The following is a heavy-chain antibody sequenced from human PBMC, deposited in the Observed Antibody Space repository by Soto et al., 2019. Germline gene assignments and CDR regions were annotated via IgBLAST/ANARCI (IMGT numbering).Heavy chain of an antibody. D-gene: IGHD5-18*01. V-gene: IGHV3-73*01. J-gene: IGHJ4*02. Sequence: EVQLVESGGGLVQPGGSLKLFCAASGFTFSGSAMHWVRQASGKGLEWVGRIRSKANNYATAYAASVKGRFTISRDDSKNTAYLQMNSLKTEDTAVYYCTRHVTDFWGQGTLVTVSS. CDR1: GFTFSGSA. CDR3: TRHVTDF. CDR2: IRSKANNYAT.